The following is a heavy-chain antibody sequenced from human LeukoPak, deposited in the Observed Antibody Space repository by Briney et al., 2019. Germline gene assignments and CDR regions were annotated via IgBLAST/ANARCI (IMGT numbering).Heavy chain of an antibody. D-gene: IGHD5-18*01. CDR1: GYTFTGYY. CDR2: INPNSGGT. CDR3: AKVSSYGFSTGDYDY. V-gene: IGHV1-2*02. J-gene: IGHJ4*02. Sequence: ASVKVSCKASGYTFTGYYMHWVRQAPGQGLEWMGWINPNSGGTKYEQKFQGRVTMTRDTFISTAYMELSRLRSDDTAVYYCAKVSSYGFSTGDYDYWGQGTLVTVSS.